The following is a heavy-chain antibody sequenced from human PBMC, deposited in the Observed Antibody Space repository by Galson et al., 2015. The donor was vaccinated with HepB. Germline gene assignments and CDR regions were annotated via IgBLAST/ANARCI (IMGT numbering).Heavy chain of an antibody. J-gene: IGHJ6*02. Sequence: SVKVSCKASGGTFSSYAISWVRQAPGQGLEWMGGIIPIFGTANYAQKFQGRVTITADESTSTAYMELSSLRSEDAAVYYCARVKGHYYDSSGYYSPLGYYGMDVWGQGTTVTVSS. CDR2: IIPIFGTA. V-gene: IGHV1-69*13. CDR3: ARVKGHYYDSSGYYSPLGYYGMDV. D-gene: IGHD3-22*01. CDR1: GGTFSSYA.